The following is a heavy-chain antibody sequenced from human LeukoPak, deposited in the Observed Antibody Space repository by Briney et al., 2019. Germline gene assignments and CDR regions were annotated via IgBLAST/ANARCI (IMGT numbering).Heavy chain of an antibody. D-gene: IGHD2-2*01. CDR2: INPSGGST. CDR1: GYTFTSYY. CDR3: AREGPARGFDY. V-gene: IGHV1-46*01. J-gene: IGHJ4*02. Sequence: ASVKVSCKASGYTFTSYYMHWVRQAPGQGLEWVGIINPSGGSTSYAQKFQGRVTMTRDTSTSTVYMELSSLRSEDTAVYYCAREGPARGFDYWGQGTLVTVSS.